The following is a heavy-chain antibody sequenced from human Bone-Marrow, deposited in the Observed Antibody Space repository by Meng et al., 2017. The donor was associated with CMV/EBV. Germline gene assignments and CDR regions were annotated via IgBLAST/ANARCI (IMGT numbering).Heavy chain of an antibody. CDR2: IRYDGSHK. J-gene: IGHJ5*02. D-gene: IGHD2-21*01. V-gene: IGHV3-30*02. Sequence: GESLKIYCAASGFIFSSYGMHWVRQAPGKGLEWVAFIRYDGSHKYYADSVKGRFTISRDNSKNTLYLQMNSLRAEDTAVYYCARGSIRFDPWGQGTLVTVSS. CDR3: ARGSIRFDP. CDR1: GFIFSSYG.